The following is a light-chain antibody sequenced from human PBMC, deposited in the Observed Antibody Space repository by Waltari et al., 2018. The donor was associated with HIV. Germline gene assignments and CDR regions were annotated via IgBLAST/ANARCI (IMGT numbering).Light chain of an antibody. CDR2: EVS. Sequence: SALPQPASVSGSPGQSITLPCTGTSSDVGGYNYVPWYQQHPGKAPKLMIYEVSNRPSGVSNRFSGSKSGNTASLTISGLQAEDEADYYCSSYTSSSTSHVFGTGTKVTVL. CDR1: SSDVGGYNY. CDR3: SSYTSSSTSHV. V-gene: IGLV2-14*01. J-gene: IGLJ1*01.